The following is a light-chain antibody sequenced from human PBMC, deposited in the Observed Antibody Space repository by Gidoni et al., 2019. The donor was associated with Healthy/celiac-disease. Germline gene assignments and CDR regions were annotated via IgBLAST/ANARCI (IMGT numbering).Light chain of an antibody. J-gene: IGLJ2*01. CDR2: GKN. Sequence: SSALTQDPAVSVALGQTARITCQGDSLRSYYASWYQQKPGQAPVLVIYGKNNRPSGIPDRFSGSSSGNTASLTITGAQAEDEADYYCNSRDSSGNLVVFGGGTKLTVL. CDR1: SLRSYY. V-gene: IGLV3-19*01. CDR3: NSRDSSGNLVV.